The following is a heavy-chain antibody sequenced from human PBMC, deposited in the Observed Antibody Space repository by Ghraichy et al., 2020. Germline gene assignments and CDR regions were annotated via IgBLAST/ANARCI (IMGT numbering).Heavy chain of an antibody. CDR2: IRNKANIYTT. D-gene: IGHD3-10*02. J-gene: IGHJ4*02. Sequence: GSLNISCAASGFTFGDYYMDWVRQAPGKGLEWVGRIRNKANIYTTEYAASVKGRFIISRDDSKNSLYLQMNSLKTEDTAVYYCSRENYFLDSWGQGTLVTVSS. CDR1: GFTFGDYY. CDR3: SRENYFLDS. V-gene: IGHV3-72*01.